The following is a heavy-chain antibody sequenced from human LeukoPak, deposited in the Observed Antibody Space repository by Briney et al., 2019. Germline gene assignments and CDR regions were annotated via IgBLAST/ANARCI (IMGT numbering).Heavy chain of an antibody. V-gene: IGHV4-59*08. CDR1: GGSISSYY. CDR3: ARRIGDQNYWGRMDV. D-gene: IGHD7-27*01. J-gene: IGHJ6*02. CDR2: IYYSGST. Sequence: NTSETLSLTCTVSGGSISSYYWSWIRQPPGKGLEWIGSIYYSGSTNYNLSLKSRVTISVDTSKNQFSLQLSSVTAADTAVYYCARRIGDQNYWGRMDVWGQGTTVTVSS.